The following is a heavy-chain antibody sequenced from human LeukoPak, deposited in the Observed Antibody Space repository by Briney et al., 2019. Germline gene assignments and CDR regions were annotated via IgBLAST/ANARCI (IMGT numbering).Heavy chain of an antibody. CDR1: GFTFSSYW. Sequence: GGSLRLSCAASGFTFSSYWMSWVRQAPGKGLEWVAYIKQDGSEKYYVDSVKGRFTISRDNAKNSLYLQMNSLRAEDTAVYYCARVATLRFLEWFLYYYYGVDVWGQGTTVTVSS. J-gene: IGHJ6*02. CDR3: ARVATLRFLEWFLYYYYGVDV. CDR2: IKQDGSEK. V-gene: IGHV3-7*01. D-gene: IGHD3-3*01.